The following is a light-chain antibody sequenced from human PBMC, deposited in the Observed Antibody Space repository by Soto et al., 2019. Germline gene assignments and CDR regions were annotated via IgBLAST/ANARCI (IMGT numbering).Light chain of an antibody. Sequence: QSVLTQPPSVSGAPGQGVTISCAGSSSNIGAPYDVHWYQHLPGTAPKLLLYGGNYRPSGVPDRFSGSRSGTSASLAITGLQAEDEADYYCSSYTSSSTPLYVFGTGTKVTVL. CDR1: SSNIGAPYD. V-gene: IGLV1-40*01. J-gene: IGLJ1*01. CDR2: GGN. CDR3: SSYTSSSTPLYV.